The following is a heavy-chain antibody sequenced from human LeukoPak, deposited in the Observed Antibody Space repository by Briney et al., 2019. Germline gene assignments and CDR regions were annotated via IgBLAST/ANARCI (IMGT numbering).Heavy chain of an antibody. V-gene: IGHV4-4*02. Sequence: SGTLSLTCAVSGGSISSSNWWSWVRQPPGKGLEWIGEIYHSGSTNYNPSLKSRVTISVDKSKNQSSLKLSSVTAADTAVYYCARDTHKYYYDSSGYYELGYWGQGTLVTVSS. J-gene: IGHJ4*02. CDR1: GGSISSSNW. CDR2: IYHSGST. CDR3: ARDTHKYYYDSSGYYELGY. D-gene: IGHD3-22*01.